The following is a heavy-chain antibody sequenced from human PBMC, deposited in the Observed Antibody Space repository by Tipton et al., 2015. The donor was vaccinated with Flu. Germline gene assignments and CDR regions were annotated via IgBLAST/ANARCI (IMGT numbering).Heavy chain of an antibody. CDR2: IFHTGRT. D-gene: IGHD3-10*01. J-gene: IGHJ4*02. V-gene: IGHV4-4*02. CDR1: GDSISSNNW. Sequence: TLSLTCAVSGDSISSNNWWSWVRQPPGKGLEWIGEIFHTGRTYYSPSLQSRATISLDKFNNEVSLRLRFVTAADTAVYYCATLFYGEWPRDYWGQGILVTVSS. CDR3: ATLFYGEWPRDY.